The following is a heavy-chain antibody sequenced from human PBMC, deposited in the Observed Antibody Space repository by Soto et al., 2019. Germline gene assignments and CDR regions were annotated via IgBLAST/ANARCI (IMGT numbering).Heavy chain of an antibody. V-gene: IGHV2-70*11. J-gene: IGHJ6*03. CDR1: GFSLSTSGMC. D-gene: IGHD6-13*01. CDR2: IDWDDDK. Sequence: SGPTLVNPTQTLTLTCPFSGFSLSTSGMCVSWIRQPPGKALEWLARIDWDDDKYYSTSLKTRLTISKDTSKNQVVLTMTNMDPVDTATYYCARTPAAGSFYYYYYYMDVWGKGTTVTVSS. CDR3: ARTPAAGSFYYYYYYMDV.